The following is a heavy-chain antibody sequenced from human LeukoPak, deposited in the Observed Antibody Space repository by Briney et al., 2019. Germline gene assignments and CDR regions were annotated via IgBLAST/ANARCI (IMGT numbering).Heavy chain of an antibody. Sequence: ASVKVSCKASGYTFTNYYIHWVRLAPGQGLEWMGLINPSGGVTTYAQKFQGRVTMTRDTSTSTVYMELSSLRSEDTAMYYCARDQDCDYWGQGTLVTVSS. V-gene: IGHV1-46*01. CDR2: INPSGGVT. CDR3: ARDQDCDY. CDR1: GYTFTNYY. J-gene: IGHJ4*02.